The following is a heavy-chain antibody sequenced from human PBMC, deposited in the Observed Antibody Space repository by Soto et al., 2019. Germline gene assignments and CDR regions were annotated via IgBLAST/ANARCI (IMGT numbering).Heavy chain of an antibody. D-gene: IGHD2-2*01. V-gene: IGHV1-18*01. CDR3: ARLVPGYCISTSGDDYYYCMDV. CDR2: ISAYNGNT. J-gene: IGHJ6*02. CDR1: GYTFTSYG. Sequence: QVQLVQSGAEVKKPGASVKVSCKASGYTFTSYGISWVRQAPGQGLEWIGWISAYNGNTNYAQKLQGRVTMTTDTTTSTAYMELNSLRSDDTAVYYGARLVPGYCISTSGDDYYYCMDVWGQGTTVTVCS.